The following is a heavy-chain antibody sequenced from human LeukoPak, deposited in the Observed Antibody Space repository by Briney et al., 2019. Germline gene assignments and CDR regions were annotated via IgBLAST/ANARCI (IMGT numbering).Heavy chain of an antibody. D-gene: IGHD3-22*01. V-gene: IGHV4-59*01. J-gene: IGHJ4*02. CDR2: IYYSGST. CDR1: GGSISSYY. Sequence: PSETLSLTCTVSGGSISSYYWSWIRQPPGKGLEWIGYIYYSGSTNYNPSLKSRVTISVDTSKNQFSLKLSSVTAADTAVYYCARINYYDSSGYIDHWGQGTLVTVSS. CDR3: ARINYYDSSGYIDH.